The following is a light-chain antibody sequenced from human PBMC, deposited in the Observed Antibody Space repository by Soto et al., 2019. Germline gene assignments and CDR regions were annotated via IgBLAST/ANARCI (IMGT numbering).Light chain of an antibody. Sequence: QPVLTQPPSASATPGQRVTISCSGSRSNIGSNTVNWYQQLPGTAPKLLIYNDNQRPSGVPDRFSGSKSGTSASLAISGLQSKDEADYHCAAWDDSLNGLYVFGTGTKVTVL. J-gene: IGLJ1*01. CDR3: AAWDDSLNGLYV. CDR2: NDN. CDR1: RSNIGSNT. V-gene: IGLV1-44*01.